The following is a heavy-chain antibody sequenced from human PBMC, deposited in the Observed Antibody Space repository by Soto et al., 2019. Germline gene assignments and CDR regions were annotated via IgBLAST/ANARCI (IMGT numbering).Heavy chain of an antibody. CDR2: IYYSGST. D-gene: IGHD2-2*02. V-gene: IGHV4-31*03. CDR3: VRLRYCSSTSCHRFDP. CDR1: GGSISSSGYY. Sequence: SETLSLTCTVSGGSISSSGYYWSWIRQHPGKGLEWIGHIYYSGSTYYNPSLKSRVTISVDTSKNQFSLKLSSVTAADTAVYYCVRLRYCSSTSCHRFDPWGQGTVVTVS. J-gene: IGHJ5*02.